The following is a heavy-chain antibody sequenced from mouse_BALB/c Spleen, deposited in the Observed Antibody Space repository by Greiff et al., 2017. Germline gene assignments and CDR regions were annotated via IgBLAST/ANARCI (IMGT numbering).Heavy chain of an antibody. D-gene: IGHD4-1*01. J-gene: IGHJ3*01. CDR3: ARGDWGPY. CDR2: ISDGGSYT. Sequence: EVMLVESGGGLVKPGGSLKLSCAASGFTFSDYYMYWVRQTPEKRLEWVATISDGGSYTYYPDSVKGRFTISRDNAKNNLYLQMSSLKSEDTAMYYCARGDWGPYWGQGTLVTVSA. CDR1: GFTFSDYY. V-gene: IGHV5-4*02.